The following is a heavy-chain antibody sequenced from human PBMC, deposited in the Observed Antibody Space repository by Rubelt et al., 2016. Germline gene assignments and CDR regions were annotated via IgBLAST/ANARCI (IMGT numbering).Heavy chain of an antibody. CDR2: INPKTGGT. Sequence: GTEVKKPGASVKVSCKASGDTFTGYYMHWVRQAPGQGLDWMGRINPKTGGTQYAQKFQGRVAMTRDTSISTGYMELSTLRSDDTAVDYCARDRQGGYWGQGTLVTVSS. J-gene: IGHJ4*02. CDR1: GDTFTGYY. CDR3: ARDRQGGY. V-gene: IGHV1-2*06.